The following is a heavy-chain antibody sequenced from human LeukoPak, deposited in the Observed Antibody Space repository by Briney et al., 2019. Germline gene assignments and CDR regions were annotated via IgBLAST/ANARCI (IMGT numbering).Heavy chain of an antibody. Sequence: SETLSLTCTVSGGSIGSHNYYWGWIRQPPGKGLEWIGSIYSSGSTYYNPSLKSRVTISVDTSKNQFSLKLNSVTAADTAVYYCARGDYSDYVANWFEPWGQGTLVTVSS. CDR2: IYSSGST. CDR3: ARGDYSDYVANWFEP. CDR1: GGSIGSHNYY. D-gene: IGHD4-11*01. V-gene: IGHV4-39*01. J-gene: IGHJ5*02.